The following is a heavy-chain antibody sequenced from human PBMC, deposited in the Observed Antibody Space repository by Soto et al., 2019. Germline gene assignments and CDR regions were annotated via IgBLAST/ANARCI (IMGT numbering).Heavy chain of an antibody. Sequence: SETLSLTCTVSGGSVSSGSYYWSWIRQPPGKGLEWIANIFYAGNTYYNPSLKSRVTVSVDTSKNQFSLKLDSMTAADTAVYYCARQAAAPGIDLWFDPWGQGTLVTVSS. CDR2: IFYAGNT. CDR3: ARQAAAPGIDLWFDP. J-gene: IGHJ5*02. CDR1: GGSVSSGSYY. V-gene: IGHV4-39*01. D-gene: IGHD6-13*01.